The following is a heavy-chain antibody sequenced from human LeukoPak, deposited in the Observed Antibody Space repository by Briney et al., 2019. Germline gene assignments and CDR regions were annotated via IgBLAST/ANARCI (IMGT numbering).Heavy chain of an antibody. Sequence: KSSQTLSLTCTVSGGSISSGGYYWSWIRQHPGKGLEWIGYIYYSGSTYYNPSLKSRVTISVDTSMNQFSLKLSSVTAADTAVYYCARVTMGWFDPWGQGTLVTVSS. CDR1: GGSISSGGYY. V-gene: IGHV4-31*03. CDR2: IYYSGST. J-gene: IGHJ5*02. D-gene: IGHD1-1*01. CDR3: ARVTMGWFDP.